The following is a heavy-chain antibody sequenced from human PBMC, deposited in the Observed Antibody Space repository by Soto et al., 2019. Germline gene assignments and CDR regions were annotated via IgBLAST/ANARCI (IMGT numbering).Heavy chain of an antibody. CDR3: ARGSLWSSGPRYFDL. V-gene: IGHV4-59*01. Sequence: QVQLQESGPGLVKPSETLSLTCTVSGGSISSYYWSWIRQPPGKGLEWIGYIYYSGTTNYNPSLKSRVTISVDTSKNQFSLKLSSVTAADTAVYYCARGSLWSSGPRYFDLWGRGTLVTVSS. CDR2: IYYSGTT. J-gene: IGHJ2*01. CDR1: GGSISSYY. D-gene: IGHD3-22*01.